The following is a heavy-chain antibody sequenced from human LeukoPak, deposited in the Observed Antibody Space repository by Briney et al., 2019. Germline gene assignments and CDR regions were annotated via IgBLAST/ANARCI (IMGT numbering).Heavy chain of an antibody. CDR1: GYTFTSYG. CDR3: ARARVTREIDY. J-gene: IGHJ4*02. Sequence: ASVKVSCKASGYTFTSYGISWVPQAPGQGLEWMGWISAYNGNTNYAQKLQGRVTMTTDSSTSTAYMELRSLRSDDTAVYYCARARVTREIDYWGQGTLVTVSS. CDR2: ISAYNGNT. D-gene: IGHD4-11*01. V-gene: IGHV1-18*01.